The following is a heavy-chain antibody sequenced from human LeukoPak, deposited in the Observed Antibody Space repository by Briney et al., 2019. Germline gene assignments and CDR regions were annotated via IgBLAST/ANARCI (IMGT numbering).Heavy chain of an antibody. CDR2: ISVGGSNT. CDR1: GFPFSSYA. V-gene: IGHV3-23*01. CDR3: ARNVEGYNDY. D-gene: IGHD5-24*01. Sequence: GGSLTLSCAASGFPFSSYALTWVRQAQGKGMEWVSDISVGGSNTYYADSVKGRFTISRDNSKATLYLQMNSLRAEDTAIYFCARNVEGYNDYWGQGTLVTVSS. J-gene: IGHJ4*02.